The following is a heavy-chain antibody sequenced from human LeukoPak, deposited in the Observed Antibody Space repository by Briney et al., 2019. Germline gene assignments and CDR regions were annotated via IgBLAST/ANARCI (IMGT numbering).Heavy chain of an antibody. D-gene: IGHD3-10*01. Sequence: RPGGSLRLSCVASGFTFSSYGIHWVRQAPGKGLEWVAVISYDGSNKYYADSVKGRFTISRDNSKNTLYLQMNSLRAEDTAVYYCAGPYYYGSGLDYWGQGTLVTVSS. V-gene: IGHV3-30*03. J-gene: IGHJ4*02. CDR1: GFTFSSYG. CDR2: ISYDGSNK. CDR3: AGPYYYGSGLDY.